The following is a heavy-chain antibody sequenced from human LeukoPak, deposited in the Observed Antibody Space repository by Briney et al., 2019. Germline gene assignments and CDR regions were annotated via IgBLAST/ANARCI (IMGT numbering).Heavy chain of an antibody. CDR2: ISPNSDNI. CDR1: GFSFRDRY. CDR3: ARDSPLGGYYFDY. V-gene: IGHV3-11*06. J-gene: IGHJ4*02. D-gene: IGHD1-26*01. Sequence: GGSLRLSCAATGFSFRDRYMSWIRQAPGKGMEWVAYISPNSDNIHYADSVKGRFTISRDNAKNSLYLQMNSLRAEDTAVYYCARDSPLGGYYFDYWGQGTLVTVSS.